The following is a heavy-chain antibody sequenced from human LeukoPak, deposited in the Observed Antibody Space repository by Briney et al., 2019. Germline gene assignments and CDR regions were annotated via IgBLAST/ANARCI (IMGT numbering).Heavy chain of an antibody. D-gene: IGHD3-22*01. V-gene: IGHV1-69*05. CDR1: GGTFSSYA. J-gene: IGHJ4*02. Sequence: ASVKVSCKASGGTFSSYAISWVRQAPGQGLEWMGGIIPTFGTANYAQKFQGRVTITTDESTSTAYMELSSLRSEDTAVYYCARDLGNYYDSSGYLHQGFDYWGQGTLVTVSS. CDR2: IIPTFGTA. CDR3: ARDLGNYYDSSGYLHQGFDY.